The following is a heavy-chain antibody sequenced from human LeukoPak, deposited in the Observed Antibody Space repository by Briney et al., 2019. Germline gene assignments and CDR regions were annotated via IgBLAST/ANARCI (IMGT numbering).Heavy chain of an antibody. Sequence: ASVKVSCKASGYTFTGYYMHWVRQAPGQGLEWMGWINPNSGGTNYAQKFQGRVTMTRDMSISTAYMELSRLRSDDTAVYYCARAREYSSSGDFDYWGQGTLVTVSS. V-gene: IGHV1-2*02. D-gene: IGHD6-6*01. J-gene: IGHJ4*02. CDR1: GYTFTGYY. CDR2: INPNSGGT. CDR3: ARAREYSSSGDFDY.